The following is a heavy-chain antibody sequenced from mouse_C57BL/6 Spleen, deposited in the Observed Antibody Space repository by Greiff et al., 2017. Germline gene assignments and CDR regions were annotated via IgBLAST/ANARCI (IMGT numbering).Heavy chain of an antibody. V-gene: IGHV3-1*01. Sequence: EVKLMESGPGMVKPSQSLSLTCTVTGYSITSGYDWHWIRHFPGNKLEWMGYISYSGSTNNNPSLKSRISITHDTSKNHFFLKLNSVTTEDTATYYCARGSNYPYAMDYWGQGTSVTVSS. J-gene: IGHJ4*01. CDR2: ISYSGST. CDR3: ARGSNYPYAMDY. CDR1: GYSITSGYD. D-gene: IGHD2-5*01.